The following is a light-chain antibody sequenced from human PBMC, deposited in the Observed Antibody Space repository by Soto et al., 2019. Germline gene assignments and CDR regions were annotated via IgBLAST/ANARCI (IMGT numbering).Light chain of an antibody. V-gene: IGKV3-15*01. CDR3: QQYNNWPPLT. CDR1: QSVISS. Sequence: EIVMTQSPDTLYVSPGDRATLSCRASQSVISSLAWYQQIPGQAPKLLIYDASTRATSIPARFGGSGSGTEFTLTISSLQSEDFAVYYCQQYNNWPPLTFGGGTKVELK. J-gene: IGKJ4*01. CDR2: DAS.